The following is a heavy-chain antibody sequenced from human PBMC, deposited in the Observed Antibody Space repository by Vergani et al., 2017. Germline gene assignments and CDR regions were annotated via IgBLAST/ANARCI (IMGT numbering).Heavy chain of an antibody. CDR2: ISWNSGSL. V-gene: IGHV3-9*01. D-gene: IGHD3-10*01. Sequence: EVQLVESGGGLVQPGRSLRLSCAASGFTFDDYAMHWVRQAPGKGLEWVSGISWNSGSLGYADSVKGRFTISRDNAKNSLYLQMNSLRAEDTALYYCAKDVLWFGELLYPYFDYWGQGTLVTVSS. CDR3: AKDVLWFGELLYPYFDY. CDR1: GFTFDDYA. J-gene: IGHJ4*02.